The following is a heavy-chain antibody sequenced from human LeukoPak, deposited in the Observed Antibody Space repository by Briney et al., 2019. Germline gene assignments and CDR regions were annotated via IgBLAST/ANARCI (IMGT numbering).Heavy chain of an antibody. Sequence: GGSLRLSCAASGFTFSSYAMHWVRQAPGKGLEWVAVISYDGSNKYYADSVKGRFTISRDNSKNTLYLQMNSLRAEDTAVYYCASHHYDILTGYTEYFDLWGRGTLVTVSS. J-gene: IGHJ2*01. CDR3: ASHHYDILTGYTEYFDL. CDR2: ISYDGSNK. V-gene: IGHV3-30-3*01. D-gene: IGHD3-9*01. CDR1: GFTFSSYA.